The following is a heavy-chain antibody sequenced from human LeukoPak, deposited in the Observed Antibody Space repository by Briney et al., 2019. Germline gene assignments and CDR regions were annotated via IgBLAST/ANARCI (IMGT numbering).Heavy chain of an antibody. CDR3: ARDRGVSYFDY. V-gene: IGHV3-33*08. J-gene: IGHJ4*02. CDR2: IWYDGSQK. Sequence: SLRLSCAASGFTFSSYGMHWVRQAPGKGLEWVAIIWYDGSQKYYADSVKGRFTISRDNSKNTLYLQMNSLRAEDTAVYYCARDRGVSYFDYWGQGTLVTVSS. CDR1: GFTFSSYG.